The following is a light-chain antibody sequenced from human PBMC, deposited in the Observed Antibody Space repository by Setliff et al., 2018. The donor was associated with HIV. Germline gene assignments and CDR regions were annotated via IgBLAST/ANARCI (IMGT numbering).Light chain of an antibody. CDR1: SSDVGGYNY. CDR3: TSYTGSSTYI. V-gene: IGLV2-14*01. Sequence: QSVLTQPASVSGSPGQSITISCTGTSSDVGGYNYVSWYQQHPGKAPKLIIYEVSNRPSGLSNRFSGSKSGNTASLTIPGLQAEDEADYYCTSYTGSSTYIFGTGTKV. CDR2: EVS. J-gene: IGLJ1*01.